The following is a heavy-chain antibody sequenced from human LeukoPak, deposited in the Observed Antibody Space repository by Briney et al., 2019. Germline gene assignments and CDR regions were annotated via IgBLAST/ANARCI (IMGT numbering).Heavy chain of an antibody. V-gene: IGHV4-59*12. CDR2: IYYSGST. J-gene: IGHJ5*02. D-gene: IGHD3-22*01. CDR1: GGSISSYY. CDR3: AREFDYYDSSGYNWFDP. Sequence: SETLSLTCTVSGGSISSYYWSWIRQPPGKGLEWIGYIYYSGSTNYNPSLKSRVTISVDTSKNQFSLKLSSVTAADTAVYYCAREFDYYDSSGYNWFDPWGQGTLVTVSS.